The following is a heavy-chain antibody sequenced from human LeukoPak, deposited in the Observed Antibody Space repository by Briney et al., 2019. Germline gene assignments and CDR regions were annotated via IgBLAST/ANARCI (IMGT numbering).Heavy chain of an antibody. J-gene: IGHJ6*02. V-gene: IGHV4-59*01. CDR2: IYYTGST. CDR1: GGSIGTFY. Sequence: PSETLSLTCTVSGGSIGTFYWSWIRRPPGKGLEWIRYIYYTGSTNYNPSLKSRVTISVDTSKNQVSLRLTSVTAADTAVYYCVREQRSYDFSSSFYVAHGMDVWGQGTTVIVSS. CDR3: VREQRSYDFSSSFYVAHGMDV. D-gene: IGHD3-3*01.